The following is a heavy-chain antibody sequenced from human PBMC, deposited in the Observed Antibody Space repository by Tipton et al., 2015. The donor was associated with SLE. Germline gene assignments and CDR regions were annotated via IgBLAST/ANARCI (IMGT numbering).Heavy chain of an antibody. J-gene: IGHJ4*02. CDR3: ARALNPRGNFDY. Sequence: LRLSCAVSGYSISSGYYWGWIRQPPGKGLEWIGSIYYSGSTYYNPSLKSRVTISVDTSKNQFSLKLSSVTAADTAVYYCARALNPRGNFDYWGQGTLVTVSS. CDR1: GYSISSGYY. V-gene: IGHV4-38-2*01. CDR2: IYYSGST. D-gene: IGHD6-13*01.